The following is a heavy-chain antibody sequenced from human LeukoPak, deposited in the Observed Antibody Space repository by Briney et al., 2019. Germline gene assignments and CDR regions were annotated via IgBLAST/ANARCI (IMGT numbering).Heavy chain of an antibody. CDR1: GFTFGDYA. D-gene: IGHD2-15*01. CDR3: TRGPSPYCSGGSCFLDAFDI. J-gene: IGHJ3*02. Sequence: GGSLRLSCTASGFTFGDYAMSWVRQAPGKGLEWISFIRSKTYGGTTEYAASVKGRFTISRDDSKGVAYLQMNSLKTEDTAVYYCTRGPSPYCSGGSCFLDAFDIWGQGTMVTVSS. V-gene: IGHV3-49*04. CDR2: IRSKTYGGTT.